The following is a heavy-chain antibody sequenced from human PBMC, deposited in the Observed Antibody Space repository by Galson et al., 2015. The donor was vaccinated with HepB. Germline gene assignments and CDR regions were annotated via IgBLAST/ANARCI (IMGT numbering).Heavy chain of an antibody. V-gene: IGHV1-8*01. D-gene: IGHD2-21*01. CDR3: ARNLSTIGGDDHSFYGLDL. CDR2: IHPKTGDT. CDR1: GYPCDSYE. Sequence: SVKVSCKASGYPCDSYEIYWVRQAPGQGLQWLGWIHPKTGDTTYVRKFKGRLMITSDIPLRTAYLELKSLGSEDTAVYFCARNLSTIGGDDHSFYGLDLWGLGTTVSVSS. J-gene: IGHJ6*02.